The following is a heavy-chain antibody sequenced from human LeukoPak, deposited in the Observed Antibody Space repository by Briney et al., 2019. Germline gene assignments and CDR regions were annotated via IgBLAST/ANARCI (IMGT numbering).Heavy chain of an antibody. V-gene: IGHV5-51*01. CDR3: GGLRGGYDILTGYFDY. D-gene: IGHD3-9*01. CDR2: IYPGDSDT. J-gene: IGHJ4*02. CDR1: GYSFTSYW. Sequence: GESPKISCKGSGYSFTSYWIGWVRQMPGKGLEWMGIIYPGDSDTRYSPSFQGQGTISADKSISTGYLEWSSLAGSDSAMYYCGGLRGGYDILTGYFDYWGQGTLVTVSS.